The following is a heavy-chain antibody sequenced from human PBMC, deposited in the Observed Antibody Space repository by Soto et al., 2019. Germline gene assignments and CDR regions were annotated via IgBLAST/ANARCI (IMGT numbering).Heavy chain of an antibody. V-gene: IGHV3-33*01. J-gene: IGHJ4*02. CDR3: AREFWSGPFDY. D-gene: IGHD3-3*01. CDR2: IWSDGSNK. CDR1: GFTFSSYG. Sequence: QVQLVASGGGVVQPGRSLRLSCAASGFTFSSYGLHWVRQAPGKGLEWVAVIWSDGSNKYYADSVKGRFTISRDNSQNTLYLQMNSLRAEDTAVYYCAREFWSGPFDYWGQGTLVTVSS.